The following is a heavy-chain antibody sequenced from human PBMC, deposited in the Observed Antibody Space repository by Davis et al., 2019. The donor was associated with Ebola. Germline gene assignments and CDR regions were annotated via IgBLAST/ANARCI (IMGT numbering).Heavy chain of an antibody. CDR2: INHSGST. CDR3: ARGREFDY. J-gene: IGHJ4*02. Sequence: LRLSCAVYGGSFSGYYWSWIRQPPGKGLEWIGEINHSGSTNYNPSLKSRVTISVDTSKNQFSLKLSSVTAADTAVYYCARGREFDYWGQGTLVTVSS. CDR1: GGSFSGYY. V-gene: IGHV4-34*01.